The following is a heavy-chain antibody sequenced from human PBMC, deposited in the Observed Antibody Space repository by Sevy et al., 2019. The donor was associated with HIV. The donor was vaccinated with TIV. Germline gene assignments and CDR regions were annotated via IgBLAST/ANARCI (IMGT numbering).Heavy chain of an antibody. D-gene: IGHD4-17*01. J-gene: IGHJ6*02. CDR2: ISYDGSNK. CDR3: AKVDGDYGYYYYYYGMDV. Sequence: GGSLRLSCAASGFTFSSYGMHWVRQAPGKGLEWVAVISYDGSNKYYADSVKGRFTISRDNSKNTLYLQMNSLRAEDTAGYYCAKVDGDYGYYYYYYGMDVWGQGTTVTVSS. V-gene: IGHV3-30*18. CDR1: GFTFSSYG.